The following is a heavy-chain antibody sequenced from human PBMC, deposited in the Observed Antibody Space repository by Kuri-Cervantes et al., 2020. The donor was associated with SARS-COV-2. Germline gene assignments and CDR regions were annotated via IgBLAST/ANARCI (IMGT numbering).Heavy chain of an antibody. CDR3: ARDPSGWYVSYYGMDV. CDR1: GGSFSGYS. Sequence: SETLSLTCAVSGGSFSGYSSCWTRHPAGPGLEWIWRIYTSRSTNSNPSLKSRVTMSVATSTNQFSLKLSSVTAADTAVYYCARDPSGWYVSYYGMDVWGQGTTVTVSS. J-gene: IGHJ6*02. D-gene: IGHD6-19*01. V-gene: IGHV4-4*07. CDR2: IYTSRST.